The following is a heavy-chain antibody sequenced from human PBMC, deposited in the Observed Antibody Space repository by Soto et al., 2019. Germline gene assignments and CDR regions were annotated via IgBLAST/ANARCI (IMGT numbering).Heavy chain of an antibody. J-gene: IGHJ3*02. Sequence: GASVKVSCKASGFTFTSSAMQCVRQARGQRLEWIGWIVVGSGNTNYAQKFQERVTITRDMSTSTAYMELSSLRSEDTAVYYCAAYYGDYTFDIWGQGTMVTVSS. CDR2: IVVGSGNT. CDR3: AAYYGDYTFDI. V-gene: IGHV1-58*02. D-gene: IGHD4-17*01. CDR1: GFTFTSSA.